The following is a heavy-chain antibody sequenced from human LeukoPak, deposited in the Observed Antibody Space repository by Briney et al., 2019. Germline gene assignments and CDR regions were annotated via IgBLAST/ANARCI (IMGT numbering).Heavy chain of an antibody. J-gene: IGHJ3*02. CDR1: GFTFNSYS. CDR2: ISSSSSYI. CDR3: ASEEQSASDI. V-gene: IGHV3-21*01. Sequence: GGSLRLSCAASGFTFNSYSMYWVRKAPGKGLEWVSSISSSSSYIYYADSVKGRFTISRDNAKNSLYLQMNSLRAEDTAVYYCASEEQSASDIWGQGTMVTVSS. D-gene: IGHD1-26*01.